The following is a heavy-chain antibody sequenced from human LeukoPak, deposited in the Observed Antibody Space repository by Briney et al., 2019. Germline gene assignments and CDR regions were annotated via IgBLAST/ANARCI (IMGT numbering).Heavy chain of an antibody. J-gene: IGHJ4*02. CDR3: ARKLRSGSYYLGAWGYFDY. D-gene: IGHD1-26*01. CDR2: INHSGST. Sequence: SETLSLTCAVYGGSFSGYYWSWIRQPPGKGLEWIGEINHSGSTNYNPSLKSRVTISVDTSKDQFSLKLSSVTAADTAVYYCARKLRSGSYYLGAWGYFDYWGQGTLVTVSS. V-gene: IGHV4-34*01. CDR1: GGSFSGYY.